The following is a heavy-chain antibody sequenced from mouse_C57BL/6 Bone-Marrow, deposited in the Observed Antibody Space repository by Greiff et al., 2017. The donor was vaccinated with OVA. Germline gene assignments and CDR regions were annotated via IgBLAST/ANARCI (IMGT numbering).Heavy chain of an antibody. V-gene: IGHV1-5*01. CDR2: IYPGNSDT. CDR3: TRWIYDGYFWYFDV. D-gene: IGHD2-3*01. Sequence: VQLKQSGTVLARPGASVKMSCKTSGYTFTSYWMHWVKQRPGQGLEWIGAIYPGNSDTSYNQKFKGKAKLTAVTSASTAYMELSSLTNEDSAVYYCTRWIYDGYFWYFDVWGTGTTVTVSS. J-gene: IGHJ1*03. CDR1: GYTFTSYW.